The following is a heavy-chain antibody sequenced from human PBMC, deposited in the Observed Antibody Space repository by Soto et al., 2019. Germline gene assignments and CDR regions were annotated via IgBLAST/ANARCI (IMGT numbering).Heavy chain of an antibody. D-gene: IGHD1-1*01. CDR1: GFTFRLST. CDR2: IRSEPEGYAT. CDR3: ARTLVPELAPTSPYFYGLDV. J-gene: IGHJ6*02. Sequence: GGSLRLSCVASGFTFRLSTVYWVRQASGKGLEWLGRIRSEPEGYATAYAASVTGRFAISRDDSKKTTFLQMNGLKSEDTDVYYSARTLVPELAPTSPYFYGLDVWGQGTTVAVSS. V-gene: IGHV3-73*01.